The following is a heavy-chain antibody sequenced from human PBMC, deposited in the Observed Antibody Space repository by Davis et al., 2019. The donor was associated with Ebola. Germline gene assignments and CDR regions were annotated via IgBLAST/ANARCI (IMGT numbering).Heavy chain of an antibody. CDR1: GGTFSSYA. Sequence: SVKVSCKASGGTFSSYALSWVRLAPGQGLEWMGGIIPIFGTTNYAQKFQERVTITADKSTSTAYMELSSLRSEDTAVYYCARIPNGQQLPDYWGQGTLVTVSS. D-gene: IGHD6-13*01. J-gene: IGHJ4*02. CDR3: ARIPNGQQLPDY. V-gene: IGHV1-69*06. CDR2: IIPIFGTT.